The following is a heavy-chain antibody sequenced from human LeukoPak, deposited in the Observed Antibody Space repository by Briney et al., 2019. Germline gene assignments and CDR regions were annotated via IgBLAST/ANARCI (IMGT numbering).Heavy chain of an antibody. V-gene: IGHV4-34*01. CDR3: ARGCRYCSGGSCYNYYFDY. CDR1: GGSFSGYY. D-gene: IGHD2-15*01. Sequence: PSETLSVTCAVHGGSFSGYYWSWIRQHPGKGLEWIGEINHSGSTNYNPSLKSRVTISVDTSKNQFSLKLSSVTAADTAVYYCARGCRYCSGGSCYNYYFDYWGQGTLVTVSS. J-gene: IGHJ4*02. CDR2: INHSGST.